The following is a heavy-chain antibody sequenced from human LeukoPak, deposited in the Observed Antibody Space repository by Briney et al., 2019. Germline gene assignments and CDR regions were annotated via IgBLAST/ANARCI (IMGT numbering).Heavy chain of an antibody. CDR1: GGSISSGGYY. CDR3: ARIGEGTMVRGVTFFFDS. D-gene: IGHD3-10*01. Sequence: PSQTLSLTCTVSGGSISSGGYYWSWIRQPPGKGLEWIGYIYHSGSTNYNPSLKSRVTISVDTSKNQFSLKLSSVTAADTAVYYCARIGEGTMVRGVTFFFDSWGQGTLVTVSS. CDR2: IYHSGST. V-gene: IGHV4-30-2*01. J-gene: IGHJ4*02.